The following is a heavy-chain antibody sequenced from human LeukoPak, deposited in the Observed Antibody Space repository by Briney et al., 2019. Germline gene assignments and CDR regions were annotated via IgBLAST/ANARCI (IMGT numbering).Heavy chain of an antibody. CDR1: GGSISSGGYY. CDR2: IYHSGST. CDR3: ARTYCGGDCYYGY. V-gene: IGHV4-31*03. D-gene: IGHD2-21*02. J-gene: IGHJ4*02. Sequence: PSQTLSLTCTVSGGSISSGGYYWSWIRQPPGKGLEWIGYIYHSGSTYYNPSLKSRVTISVDTSKNQFSLRLSSVTAADTAVYFCARTYCGGDCYYGYWGQGTLVTVSS.